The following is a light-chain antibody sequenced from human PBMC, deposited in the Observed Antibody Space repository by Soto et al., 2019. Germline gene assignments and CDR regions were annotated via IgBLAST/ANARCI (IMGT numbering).Light chain of an antibody. CDR1: QSVSSN. Sequence: EIVMTQSPATLSVSPGERATLSCRASQSVSSNLAWYPEKPGQAPRLLIYGASTRAAGIPARFSGSGSGTEFTLTISSLQSGDFAVYYCQQYNNWPLTFGGGTKVDIK. CDR3: QQYNNWPLT. CDR2: GAS. J-gene: IGKJ4*01. V-gene: IGKV3-15*01.